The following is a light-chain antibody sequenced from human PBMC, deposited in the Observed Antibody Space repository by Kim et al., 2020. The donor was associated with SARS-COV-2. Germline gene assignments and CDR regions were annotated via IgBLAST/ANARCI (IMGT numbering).Light chain of an antibody. CDR2: GAS. CDR3: QQYGSSPWT. J-gene: IGKJ1*01. Sequence: SPGERAPLSCRTSQIISSSYLAWYQQKPCQAPRLLIYGASSRATGIPDRFSGSGSGTDFTLTISRLEPEDFAVYYCQQYGSSPWTFGQGTKVDIK. V-gene: IGKV3-20*01. CDR1: QIISSSY.